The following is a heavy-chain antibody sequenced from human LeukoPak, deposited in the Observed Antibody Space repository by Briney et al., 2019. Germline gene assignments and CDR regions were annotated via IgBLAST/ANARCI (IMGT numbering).Heavy chain of an antibody. CDR2: INPNSGGT. J-gene: IGHJ4*02. CDR3: ARDYYYDSSGYYGANDY. Sequence: ASVKVSCKASGYTFTGYYMHWVRQAPGQGLEWMGWINPNSGGTNYAQKFQGRVTMTRDTSISTAYMELRSLRSDDTAVYYCARDYYYDSSGYYGANDYWGQGTLVTVSS. CDR1: GYTFTGYY. V-gene: IGHV1-2*02. D-gene: IGHD3-22*01.